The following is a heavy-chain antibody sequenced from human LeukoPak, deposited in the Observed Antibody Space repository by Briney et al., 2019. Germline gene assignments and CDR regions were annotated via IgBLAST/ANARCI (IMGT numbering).Heavy chain of an antibody. CDR2: INPNSGGT. J-gene: IGHJ4*02. D-gene: IGHD4-17*01. CDR1: GYTFTDYY. CDR3: ARAGGAMTTVTHAVDY. V-gene: IGHV1-2*02. Sequence: GASVKVSCKASGYTFTDYYMHWVRQAPGQGLEWMGWINPNSGGTNYAQKFQGRVTMTRDTSISTAYMELSRLRSDDTAVYYCARAGGAMTTVTHAVDYWGQGTLVTVSS.